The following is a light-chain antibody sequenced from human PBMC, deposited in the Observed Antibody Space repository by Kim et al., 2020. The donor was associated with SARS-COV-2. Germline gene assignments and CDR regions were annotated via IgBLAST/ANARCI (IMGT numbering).Light chain of an antibody. Sequence: GQRVTISCSGSSSNIESNYVYWYQQLPGTAPKLLIYGNNQRPSGVPDRFSGSKSGTSASLAISGLRSGDEADYYCGAWDGSLSAWVFGGGTQLTVL. CDR2: GNN. CDR1: SSNIESNY. V-gene: IGLV1-47*02. J-gene: IGLJ3*02. CDR3: GAWDGSLSAWV.